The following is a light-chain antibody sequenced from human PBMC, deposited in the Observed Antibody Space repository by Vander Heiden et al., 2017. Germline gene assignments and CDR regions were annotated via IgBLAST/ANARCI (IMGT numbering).Light chain of an antibody. CDR2: KAS. CDR3: QQYNCYSPYT. CDR1: QSISSW. Sequence: DIQMTQSPSTLSASVGDRVTITCRASQSISSWLAWYQQKPGKAPKLLIYKASTLQSGVPSRFSGSGSGTEFTLTISSLQPDDFAIYHCQQYNCYSPYTFGQGTKLEI. V-gene: IGKV1-5*03. J-gene: IGKJ2*01.